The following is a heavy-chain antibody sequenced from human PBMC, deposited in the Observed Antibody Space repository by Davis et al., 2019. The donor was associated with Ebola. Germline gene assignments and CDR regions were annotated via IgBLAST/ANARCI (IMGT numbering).Heavy chain of an antibody. V-gene: IGHV3-7*03. CDR1: GFIFSNYW. D-gene: IGHD6-19*01. Sequence: GESLKISCAASGFIFSNYWMSWVRQAPGKGPEWVAIIKQDGGEKYYVDSVKGRFTISRDNAKNSLFLQMNSLRVDDTALYYCARAMGYSSGWIDYWGQGTLVTVSS. CDR3: ARAMGYSSGWIDY. J-gene: IGHJ4*02. CDR2: IKQDGGEK.